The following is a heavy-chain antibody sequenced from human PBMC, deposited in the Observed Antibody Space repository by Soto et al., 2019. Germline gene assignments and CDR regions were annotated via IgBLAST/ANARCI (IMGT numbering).Heavy chain of an antibody. J-gene: IGHJ3*02. CDR3: AEGRAFDI. D-gene: IGHD3-10*01. Sequence: QVQLVQSGAEVKKPGASVKVSCKASGYTFTSYDINWVRQATGPDLEWMGRMDSNSGNTVYAQKFQGRVTMTRNTPIRPAYMGRGSRKPEDRAVYYCAEGRAFDIWAKGQWSPSPQ. V-gene: IGHV1-8*01. CDR2: MDSNSGNT. CDR1: GYTFTSYD.